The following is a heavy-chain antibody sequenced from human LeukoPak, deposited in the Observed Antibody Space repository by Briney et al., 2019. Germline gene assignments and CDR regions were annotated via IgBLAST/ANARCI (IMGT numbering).Heavy chain of an antibody. Sequence: EASVKVSCKASGYTFTSYDINWVRQATGQGLEWMGWISAYNGNTNYAQKLQGRVTMTTDTSTSTAYMELRSLRSDDTAVYYCARYSHLWATVTTYFDYWGQGTLVTVSS. CDR3: ARYSHLWATVTTYFDY. V-gene: IGHV1-18*01. D-gene: IGHD4-11*01. J-gene: IGHJ4*02. CDR2: ISAYNGNT. CDR1: GYTFTSYD.